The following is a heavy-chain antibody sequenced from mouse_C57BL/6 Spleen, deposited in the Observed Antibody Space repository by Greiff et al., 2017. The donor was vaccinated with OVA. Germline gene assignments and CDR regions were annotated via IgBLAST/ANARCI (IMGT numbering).Heavy chain of an antibody. J-gene: IGHJ1*03. CDR3: ARDRSYWYIDD. CDR1: GFNFKDDY. V-gene: IGHV14-4*01. Sequence: EVQLKQSGAELVRPGASVKLSCTASGFNFKDDYMHWVKQRPEQGLEWIGWIDPENGDTEYASKFQGKATITADTSSNTAYLQLSSLTSEYTTVDYCARDRSYWYIDDWGTGTTVTVSS. CDR2: IDPENGDT. D-gene: IGHD2-14*01.